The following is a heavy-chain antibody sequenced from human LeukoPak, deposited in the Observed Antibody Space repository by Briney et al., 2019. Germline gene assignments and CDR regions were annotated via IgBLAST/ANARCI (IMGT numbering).Heavy chain of an antibody. CDR2: VSGSGGST. Sequence: GGSLRLSCAASGFTFSTYAMTWVRQAPGKGLEWVSAVSGSGGSTYYADSVKGRFTISRDNSKNTLYLQMNSLRAEDTAVYYCARDRPTGNAFDYWGQGTLVTVSS. CDR3: ARDRPTGNAFDY. V-gene: IGHV3-23*01. J-gene: IGHJ4*02. D-gene: IGHD1-1*01. CDR1: GFTFSTYA.